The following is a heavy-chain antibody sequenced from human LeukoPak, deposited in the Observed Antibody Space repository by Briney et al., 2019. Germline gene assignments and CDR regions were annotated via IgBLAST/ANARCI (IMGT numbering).Heavy chain of an antibody. CDR3: ARKGREITIFGVVISHFDY. D-gene: IGHD3-3*01. CDR1: GGSISSYY. CDR2: INHSGST. J-gene: IGHJ4*02. Sequence: PSETLSLTCTVSGGSISSYYWSWIRQPPGKGLEWIGEINHSGSTNYNPSLKSRVTMSVDTSKNQFSLKLSSVTAADTAVYYCARKGREITIFGVVISHFDYWGQGTLVTVSS. V-gene: IGHV4-34*01.